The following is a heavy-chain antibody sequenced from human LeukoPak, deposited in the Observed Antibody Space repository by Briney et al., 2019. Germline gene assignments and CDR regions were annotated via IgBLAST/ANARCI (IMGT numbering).Heavy chain of an antibody. CDR1: GYTFMYY. V-gene: IGHV1-2*02. D-gene: IGHD3-10*01. CDR2: INPNSGDT. CDR3: ARVDDFGELYSGNY. J-gene: IGHJ4*02. Sequence: ASVKVSCKASGYTFMYYIHWVRQAPGQGLEWMGWINPNSGDTNYAQKFQGRVTMTRDTSISTAYMELSRLRSDDTAVYYCARVDDFGELYSGNYWGQGTLVTVSS.